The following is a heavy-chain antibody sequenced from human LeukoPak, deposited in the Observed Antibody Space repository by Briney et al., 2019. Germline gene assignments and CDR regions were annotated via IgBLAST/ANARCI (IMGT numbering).Heavy chain of an antibody. V-gene: IGHV3-74*01. J-gene: IGHJ4*02. CDR2: INTDGSST. CDR3: VTAGVGATNGPLDY. D-gene: IGHD1-26*01. Sequence: PGGSLRLSCAASGFTFSRYWMHWVRQAPGKGLVWVSRINTDGSSTYYADSVKGRFTISRDNSKNTLYLQMSSLRPEDTAVYYCVTAGVGATNGPLDYWGQGTLVTVSS. CDR1: GFTFSRYW.